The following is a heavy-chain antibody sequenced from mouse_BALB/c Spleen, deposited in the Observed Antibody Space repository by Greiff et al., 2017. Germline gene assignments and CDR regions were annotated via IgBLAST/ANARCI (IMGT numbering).Heavy chain of an antibody. Sequence: VQLKESGPELVKPGASVKISCKASGYSFTGYFMNWVKQSHGKSLEWIGRINPYNGDTFYNQKFKGKATLTVDKSSSTAHMELLSLTSEDSAVYYCGRGGYGNYLYYAMDYWGQGTSVTVSS. CDR3: GRGGYGNYLYYAMDY. CDR2: INPYNGDT. J-gene: IGHJ4*01. D-gene: IGHD2-1*01. CDR1: GYSFTGYF. V-gene: IGHV1-37*01.